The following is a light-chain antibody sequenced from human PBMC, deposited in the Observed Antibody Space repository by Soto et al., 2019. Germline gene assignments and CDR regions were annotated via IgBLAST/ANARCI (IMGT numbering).Light chain of an antibody. J-gene: IGLJ1*01. CDR1: GTDVGAYDY. Sequence: QSVLTQPASASGSPGQSITISCTGTGTDVGAYDYVSWYQQHPGKAPKLVIYDVNNRPSGVSSRFSGSKSGNTASLTISGLQAEDEADYYCSSYTSSSIVYVLGTGTKVPVL. CDR2: DVN. V-gene: IGLV2-14*03. CDR3: SSYTSSSIVYV.